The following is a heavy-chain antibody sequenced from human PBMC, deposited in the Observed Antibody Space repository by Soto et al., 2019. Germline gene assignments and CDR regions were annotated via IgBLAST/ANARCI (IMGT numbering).Heavy chain of an antibody. CDR1: GDSVSSNTAS. V-gene: IGHV6-1*01. Sequence: QALSVPSSISGDSVSSNTASWNLIRQSPSRGLEWLGRTYFRSKWYNDYAVSVKSRIIINPDTSNNQFSLQLNSVTPEDTAVYFCAKGDNLGPKTGYAFDPWGQGIMVTVSS. CDR3: AKGDNLGPKTGYAFDP. J-gene: IGHJ5*02. CDR2: TYFRSKWYN. D-gene: IGHD5-12*01.